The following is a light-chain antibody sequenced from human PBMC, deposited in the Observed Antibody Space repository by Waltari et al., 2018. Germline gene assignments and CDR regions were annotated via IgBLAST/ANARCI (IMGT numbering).Light chain of an antibody. CDR1: QSVLYSSNNKNF. Sequence: DIVMTQSPDSLSVSLGVRATIHCQSSQSVLYSSNNKNFLAWYQQKPGQPPKLLIYCASTRQSGVPDRFSGSGSGTDFTLTISSLQAEDVAVYYCQQYYSTPWTFGQGTKVETK. CDR3: QQYYSTPWT. J-gene: IGKJ1*01. CDR2: CAS. V-gene: IGKV4-1*01.